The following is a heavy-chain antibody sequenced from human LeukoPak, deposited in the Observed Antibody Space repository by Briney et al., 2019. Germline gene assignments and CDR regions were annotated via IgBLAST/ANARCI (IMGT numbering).Heavy chain of an antibody. CDR2: IYPSGSTTYNPPSGST. V-gene: IGHV4-4*07. CDR1: GGSISNYY. J-gene: IGHJ4*02. D-gene: IGHD4-23*01. Sequence: SETLSLTCTVSGGSISNYYWSWIRQPAGKGLEWIGRIYPSGSTTYNPPSGSTTYNPSLKSRVTMSVDTSKNQFSLRLSSVTAADTALYYCARDRGGNREIDYWGQGILATVSS. CDR3: ARDRGGNREIDY.